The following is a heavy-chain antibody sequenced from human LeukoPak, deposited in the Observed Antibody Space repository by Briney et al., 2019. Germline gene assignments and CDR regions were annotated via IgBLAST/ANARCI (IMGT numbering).Heavy chain of an antibody. D-gene: IGHD6-19*01. J-gene: IGHJ4*02. CDR2: IYTSGST. CDR3: ARVSMAVAGSLDY. CDR1: GGSISSGDHY. Sequence: SETLSLTCSISGGSISSGDHYWTWIRQPAGKGLEWIGRIYTSGSTNYNPSLKSRVTISVDTSKNQFSLKLSSVTGADTAVYYCARVSMAVAGSLDYWGQGTLVTVSS. V-gene: IGHV4-61*02.